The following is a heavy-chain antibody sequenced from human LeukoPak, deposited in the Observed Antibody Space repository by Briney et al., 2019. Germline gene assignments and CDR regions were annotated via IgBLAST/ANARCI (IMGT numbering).Heavy chain of an antibody. D-gene: IGHD3-10*01. CDR1: GFTFSSYA. V-gene: IGHV3-30*04. J-gene: IGHJ4*02. CDR3: ANLYYGSGSDFDY. CDR2: ISYDGSNK. Sequence: PGGSLRLSCAASGFTFSSYAMHWVRQAPGKGLEWVAVISYDGSNKYYADSVKGRFTISRDNSKNTLYLQMNSLRAEDTAVYYCANLYYGSGSDFDYWGQGTLVTVSS.